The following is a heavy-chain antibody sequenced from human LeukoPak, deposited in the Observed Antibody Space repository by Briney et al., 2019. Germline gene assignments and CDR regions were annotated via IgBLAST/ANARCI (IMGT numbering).Heavy chain of an antibody. CDR2: ISWNSGSI. CDR3: AKDIRGDFWSGYQSKYYYYGMDV. Sequence: GGSLRLSCAASGFTFDDYAMHWVRQAPGKGLEWVSGISWNSGSIGYADSVKGRFTISRDNAKNSLYLQMNSLRAEDTALYCCAKDIRGDFWSGYQSKYYYYGMDVWGQGTTVTVSS. CDR1: GFTFDDYA. D-gene: IGHD3-3*01. V-gene: IGHV3-9*01. J-gene: IGHJ6*02.